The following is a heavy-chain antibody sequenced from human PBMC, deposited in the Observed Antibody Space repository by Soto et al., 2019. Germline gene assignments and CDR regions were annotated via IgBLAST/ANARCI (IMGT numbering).Heavy chain of an antibody. CDR1: GGSIRSGGYY. D-gene: IGHD2-2*01. CDR3: ARETEDCSSTSCFGDAFDI. V-gene: IGHV4-31*02. J-gene: IGHJ3*02. Sequence: SETLSLTCTVSGGSIRSGGYYWSWVRQNPRRGLEWIGNIYYSGNTYYNPSLKSRVTISVDTSKNQFSLKLSSVTAADTAVYYCARETEDCSSTSCFGDAFDIWGQGTMVTVS. CDR2: IYYSGNT.